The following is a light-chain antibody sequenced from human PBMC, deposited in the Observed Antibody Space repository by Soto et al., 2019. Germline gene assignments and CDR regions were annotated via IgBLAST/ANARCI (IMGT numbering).Light chain of an antibody. CDR1: NSNIGAGYD. J-gene: IGLJ3*02. CDR3: QYYDRSLSARV. CDR2: ANS. Sequence: QSVLTQPPSVSGAPGQRVTISCTGSNSNIGAGYDVHWYQQLPGTAPKLLIYANSNRPSGVPDRFSGSKSGTTASLAITGLQAEDEADYYCQYYDRSLSARVFGGGTKVTVL. V-gene: IGLV1-40*01.